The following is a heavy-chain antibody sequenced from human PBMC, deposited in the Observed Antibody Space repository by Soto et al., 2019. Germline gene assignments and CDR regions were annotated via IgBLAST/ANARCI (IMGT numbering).Heavy chain of an antibody. D-gene: IGHD3-22*01. J-gene: IGHJ4*02. CDR1: GGSLSSGAYY. CDR2: IYYSGST. Sequence: SSETLSLTCTVSGGSLSSGAYYWSWIRQHPGKGLEWIGYIYYSGSTYYNPSLESRVTLSVDTSTKQFSLKVSSVTAADTAVYYCVRANYFESSGSLDYWGPGTLVTGSS. V-gene: IGHV4-31*03. CDR3: VRANYFESSGSLDY.